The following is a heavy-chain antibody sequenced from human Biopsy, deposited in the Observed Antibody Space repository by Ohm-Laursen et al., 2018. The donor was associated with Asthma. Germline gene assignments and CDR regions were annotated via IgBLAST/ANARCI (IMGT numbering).Heavy chain of an antibody. V-gene: IGHV1-18*01. J-gene: IGHJ6*02. Sequence: GASVTVSRKTSGYPFNSAGITWVPQAPGQGLEWMGWISVYNGNTKVAQKLQDRVTMITDTSTSTAYMELRSLRSDDTAVYFCARAVDYSHYYGIDVWGQGTTVTVSS. CDR1: GYPFNSAG. CDR3: ARAVDYSHYYGIDV. CDR2: ISVYNGNT. D-gene: IGHD3-10*01.